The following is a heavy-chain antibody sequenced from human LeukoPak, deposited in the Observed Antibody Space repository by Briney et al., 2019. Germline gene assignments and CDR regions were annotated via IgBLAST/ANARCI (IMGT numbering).Heavy chain of an antibody. CDR1: GGSFSGYY. D-gene: IGHD1-26*01. J-gene: IGHJ4*02. CDR2: INHSGST. V-gene: IGHV4-34*01. Sequence: SETLSLTCAVYGGSFSGYYWSWIRQPPGKGLEWIWEINHSGSTNYNPSLKSRVTISVDTSKNQFSLKLSSVTAADTAVYYCARRSVVGATAGYYFDYWGQGTLVTVSS. CDR3: ARRSVVGATAGYYFDY.